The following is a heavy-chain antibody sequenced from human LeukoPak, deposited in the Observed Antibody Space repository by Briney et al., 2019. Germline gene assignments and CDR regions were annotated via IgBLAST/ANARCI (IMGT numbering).Heavy chain of an antibody. V-gene: IGHV3-30-3*01. CDR3: ARGALSSPLDYFDY. J-gene: IGHJ4*02. CDR1: GFTFSSYA. Sequence: GGSLRLSCAASGFTFSSYAMHWVRQAPGKGLEWVAVISYDGSNKYYADSVKGRFTISRDNSKNTQYLQMNSLRAEDTAVYYCARGALSSPLDYFDYWGQGTLVTVSS. D-gene: IGHD3-16*02. CDR2: ISYDGSNK.